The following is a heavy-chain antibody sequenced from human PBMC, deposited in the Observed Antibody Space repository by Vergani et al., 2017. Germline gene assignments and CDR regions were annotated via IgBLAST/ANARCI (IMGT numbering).Heavy chain of an antibody. CDR2: INPSGGST. CDR1: GYTFTNYY. J-gene: IGHJ4*02. CDR3: ARPHGDILPPYPRRRDY. Sequence: QVLLVQSGAEVKKPGASVRVSCKTSGYTFTNYYIHWVRQAPGQGLEWMGIINPSGGSTTYAQQFQGRLTMTRDTSTSTVYMDLSNLRSEVTAVYYCARPHGDILPPYPRRRDYWGQGTLVTVSS. V-gene: IGHV1-46*03.